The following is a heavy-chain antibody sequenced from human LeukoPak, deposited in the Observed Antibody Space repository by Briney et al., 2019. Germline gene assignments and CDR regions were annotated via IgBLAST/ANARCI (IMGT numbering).Heavy chain of an antibody. Sequence: GGSLRLSCAASGFTFSDYAMSWVRQAPGKGLEWVSAITGSGLVTYYADSVKGRFTISRDNSKNTLYLQMNSLRAEDTAVYYCAKISDQWLAEDDAFDIWGQGTMVTVSS. CDR2: ITGSGLVT. V-gene: IGHV3-23*01. CDR3: AKISDQWLAEDDAFDI. CDR1: GFTFSDYA. J-gene: IGHJ3*02. D-gene: IGHD6-19*01.